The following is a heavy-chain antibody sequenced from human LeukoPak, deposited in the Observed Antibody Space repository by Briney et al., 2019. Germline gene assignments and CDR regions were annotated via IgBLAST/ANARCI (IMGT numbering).Heavy chain of an antibody. J-gene: IGHJ4*02. CDR2: INQDGNEK. CDR1: GFNFSDYF. Sequence: GGSLRLSCAASGFNFSDYFLTWVRQAPGKGLEWVANINQDGNEKNYVDSLEGRFTISRDNAKRSLYLQMNSRRVDDTAMYYCVRDVGYYGGNHDYWGQGTLVIVSS. V-gene: IGHV3-7*01. CDR3: VRDVGYYGGNHDY. D-gene: IGHD4-23*01.